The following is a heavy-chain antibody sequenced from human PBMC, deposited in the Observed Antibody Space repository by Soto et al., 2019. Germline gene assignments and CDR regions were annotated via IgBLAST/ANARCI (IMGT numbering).Heavy chain of an antibody. CDR1: GYTFTGYY. CDR2: INPNSGGT. V-gene: IGHV1-2*02. J-gene: IGHJ5*02. Sequence: ASVKVSCKASGYTFTGYYMHWVRQAPGQGLEWMGWINPNSGGTNYAQKFQGRVTMTRDTSISTAYMELSRLRSDDTAAYYCARDWSSSSSNPDNWFDPWGQGTLVTVSS. D-gene: IGHD6-6*01. CDR3: ARDWSSSSSNPDNWFDP.